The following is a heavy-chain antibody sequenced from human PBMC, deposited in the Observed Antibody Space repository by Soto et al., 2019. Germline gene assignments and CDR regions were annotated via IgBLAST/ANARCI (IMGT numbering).Heavy chain of an antibody. J-gene: IGHJ6*02. V-gene: IGHV1-18*01. D-gene: IGHD3-3*01. CDR1: GYTFTSYG. CDR2: ISAYNGNT. Sequence: QVQLVQSGAEVKKPGASVKVSCKASGYTFTSYGISWVRQAPGQGLEWMGWISAYNGNTNYAQKLQGRVTMTTDTSTSTAYMELRSLRSDDTAVYYCARARYDFWSGFHYYYGMDVWGQGTTVTVSS. CDR3: ARARYDFWSGFHYYYGMDV.